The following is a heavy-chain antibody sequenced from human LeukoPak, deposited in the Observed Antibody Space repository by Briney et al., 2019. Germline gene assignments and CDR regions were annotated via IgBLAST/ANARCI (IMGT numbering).Heavy chain of an antibody. V-gene: IGHV3-11*01. J-gene: IGHJ6*02. CDR1: GFTFSDYY. Sequence: GGSLRLSCAASGFTFSDYYMSWIRQAPGKGLEWASYISSSGSTIYYADSVKGRFTISRDNAKNSLYLQMNSLRAEDTAVYYCARSDPAAAGLYGMDVWGQGTTVTVSS. CDR3: ARSDPAAAGLYGMDV. D-gene: IGHD6-13*01. CDR2: ISSSGSTI.